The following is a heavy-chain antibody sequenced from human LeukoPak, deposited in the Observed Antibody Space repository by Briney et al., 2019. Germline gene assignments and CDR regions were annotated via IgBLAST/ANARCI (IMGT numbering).Heavy chain of an antibody. J-gene: IGHJ5*02. CDR2: IYSGGSA. V-gene: IGHV3-66*01. CDR1: GFTVSSNY. CDR3: ARDRSTYWLDT. Sequence: GGSLRLSCAASGFTVSSNYMSWVRQAPGKGLEWVSVIYSGGSAYYADSVKGRFTISRDNSKNTLELQMDSLRAEDTAVYYCARDRSTYWLDTWGQGTLVTVSS. D-gene: IGHD2-2*01.